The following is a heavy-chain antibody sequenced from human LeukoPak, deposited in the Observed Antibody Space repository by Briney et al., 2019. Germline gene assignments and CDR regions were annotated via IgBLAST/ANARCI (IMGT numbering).Heavy chain of an antibody. CDR3: ARDPGRSGWDY. CDR2: ISGDGTTI. CDR1: GFTFSSNW. V-gene: IGHV3-74*01. D-gene: IGHD6-19*01. Sequence: GGSLRLSCAASGFTFSSNWMNWVRQAPGEGLVWVSRISGDGTTITYADSVKGRFTISRDNAKNTLYLQMNSLRAEDTAVYYCARDPGRSGWDYWGQGALVTVSS. J-gene: IGHJ4*02.